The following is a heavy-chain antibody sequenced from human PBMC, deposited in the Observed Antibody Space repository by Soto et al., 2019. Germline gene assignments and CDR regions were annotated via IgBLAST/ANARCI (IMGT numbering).Heavy chain of an antibody. Sequence: PGASLKISCQGSGYSFTSYWISWVRQMPGKGLEWMGRIDPSDSYTNYSPSFQGHVPISADKSISTAYLQWSSLKASDNAMYYCARLAFEYIDYWGQGTLVTVSS. CDR2: IDPSDSYT. CDR3: ARLAFEYIDY. D-gene: IGHD1-1*01. CDR1: GYSFTSYW. J-gene: IGHJ4*02. V-gene: IGHV5-10-1*01.